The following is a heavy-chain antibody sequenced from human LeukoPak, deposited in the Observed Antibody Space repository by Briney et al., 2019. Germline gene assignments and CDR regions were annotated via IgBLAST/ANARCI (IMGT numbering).Heavy chain of an antibody. J-gene: IGHJ4*02. CDR3: AKGYSHYGDYVDY. CDR1: GFTFSSHA. V-gene: IGHV3-23*01. Sequence: GGSLRLSCAASGFTFSSHAMNWVRQAPGKGLEWVSGISGSGSSTYYADSVKGRFTISRDNSKNTLYLQMNSLRAEDTAVYYCAKGYSHYGDYVDYWGQGTLVTVSS. CDR2: ISGSGSST. D-gene: IGHD4-17*01.